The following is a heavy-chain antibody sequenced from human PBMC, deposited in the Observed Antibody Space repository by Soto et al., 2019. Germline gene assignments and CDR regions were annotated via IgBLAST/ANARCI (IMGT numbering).Heavy chain of an antibody. CDR1: GFTFSSYS. J-gene: IGHJ4*02. Sequence: EVQLVESGGGLLKPGGSLRLSCAASGFTFSSYSMNWVRQAPGKGLEWVSSISSSSSYIYYADSVKGRFTISRDNAKNSLYLQMNSLRAEDTAVYYCARDRSGSYFFDYWGQGTLVTVPS. CDR2: ISSSSSYI. CDR3: ARDRSGSYFFDY. D-gene: IGHD1-26*01. V-gene: IGHV3-21*01.